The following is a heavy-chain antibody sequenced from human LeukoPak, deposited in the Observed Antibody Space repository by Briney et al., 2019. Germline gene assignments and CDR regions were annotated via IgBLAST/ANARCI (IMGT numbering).Heavy chain of an antibody. CDR3: ARVSVAGPQARLDY. J-gene: IGHJ4*02. V-gene: IGHV4-34*01. Sequence: PSETLSLTCAVYGGSFSGYYWSWIRQPPGKGLEWIGEINHSGSTNYNPPLKSRVTISVDTSKNQFSLKLSSVTAADTAVYYCARVSVAGPQARLDYWGQGTLVTVSS. CDR2: INHSGST. CDR1: GGSFSGYY. D-gene: IGHD6-19*01.